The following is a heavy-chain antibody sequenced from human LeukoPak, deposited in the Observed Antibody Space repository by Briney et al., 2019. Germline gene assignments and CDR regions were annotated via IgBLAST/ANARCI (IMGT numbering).Heavy chain of an antibody. CDR3: ARELHYGGNSS. V-gene: IGHV3-48*03. Sequence: PGGSLRLSCAASGFTFSSYEMNWVRQAPGNGLEWVSYISSSGSTIYYADSVKGRFTISRDNAKNSLYLQMNSLRAEDTAVYYCARELHYGGNSSRGQGTLVTVSS. J-gene: IGHJ4*02. CDR2: ISSSGSTI. CDR1: GFTFSSYE. D-gene: IGHD4-23*01.